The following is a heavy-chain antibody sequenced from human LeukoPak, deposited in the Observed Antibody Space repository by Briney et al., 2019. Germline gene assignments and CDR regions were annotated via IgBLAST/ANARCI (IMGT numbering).Heavy chain of an antibody. CDR3: AREGWLRDFDY. V-gene: IGHV3-7*01. Sequence: PGGSLRLSCAASGFTFSTYWMTWVRQAPGKGLEWVANIKQDGTEKYYVDSVKGRFTISRDNAKNSLYLQMNSLRAEDTAVYYCAREGWLRDFDYWSQGTLVTVSS. CDR2: IKQDGTEK. J-gene: IGHJ4*02. D-gene: IGHD5-12*01. CDR1: GFTFSTYW.